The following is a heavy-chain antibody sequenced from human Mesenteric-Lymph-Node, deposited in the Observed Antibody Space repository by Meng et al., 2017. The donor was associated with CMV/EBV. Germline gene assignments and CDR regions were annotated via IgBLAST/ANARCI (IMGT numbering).Heavy chain of an antibody. Sequence: GGSLRLSCAASGFTFSSDSMNWVRQAPGKGLEWVSYISSSSSTIYYADSVKGRFTISRDNAKNSLYLQMNSLRAEDSAVYYCARDGDYGDYTYYYYYGMDVWGQGTTVTVSS. V-gene: IGHV3-48*04. J-gene: IGHJ6*02. CDR2: ISSSSSTI. CDR1: GFTFSSDS. CDR3: ARDGDYGDYTYYYYYGMDV. D-gene: IGHD4-17*01.